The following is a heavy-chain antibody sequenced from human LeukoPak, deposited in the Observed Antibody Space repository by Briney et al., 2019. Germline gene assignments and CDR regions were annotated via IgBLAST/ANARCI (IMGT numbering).Heavy chain of an antibody. CDR2: IYYSGST. D-gene: IGHD3-16*02. Sequence: PSETLSLTCTVSGGSISSYYWSWIRQPPGKGLEWIGYIYYSGSTNYNPSLKSRVTISVDTSKNQFSLKLSSVTAADTAVYYCARAANYVWGSYRYTRWFDPWGQGTLVTVSS. J-gene: IGHJ5*02. CDR1: GGSISSYY. CDR3: ARAANYVWGSYRYTRWFDP. V-gene: IGHV4-59*01.